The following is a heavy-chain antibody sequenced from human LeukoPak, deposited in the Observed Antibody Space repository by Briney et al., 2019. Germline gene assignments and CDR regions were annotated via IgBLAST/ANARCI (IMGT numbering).Heavy chain of an antibody. CDR1: GGTFSSYA. D-gene: IGHD5-18*01. CDR3: ARGPAMAYYYYYGMDV. Sequence: GASVKVSCKASGGTFSSYAISWVRQAPGQGLEWMGGIIPIFGTANYAQKFQGRVTITAGESTSTAYMELSSLRSEDTAVYYCARGPAMAYYYYYGMDVWGQGTTDTVSS. CDR2: IIPIFGTA. J-gene: IGHJ6*02. V-gene: IGHV1-69*13.